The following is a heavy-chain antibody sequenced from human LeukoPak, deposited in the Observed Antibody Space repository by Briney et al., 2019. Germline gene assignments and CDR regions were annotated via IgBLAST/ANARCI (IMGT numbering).Heavy chain of an antibody. CDR2: IYYSGST. V-gene: IGHV4-31*03. Sequence: PSETLSLTCTVSGGSISSGGYYWSWIRQHPGKGLEWIGYIYYSGSTYYNPSLKSRVTISVDTSKNQFSLKLSSVTAEDTAVYYCARMTINGNYPPDYWGQGTLVTVSA. CDR1: GGSISSGGYY. D-gene: IGHD5-24*01. J-gene: IGHJ4*02. CDR3: ARMTINGNYPPDY.